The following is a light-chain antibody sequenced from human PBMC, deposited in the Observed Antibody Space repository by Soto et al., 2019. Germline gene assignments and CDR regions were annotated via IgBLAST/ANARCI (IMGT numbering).Light chain of an antibody. CDR2: DAS. V-gene: IGKV3-11*01. CDR1: QSVSSY. CDR3: QQRSNWPPTWT. J-gene: IGKJ1*01. Sequence: EIVLTQSPATLSSSPGERATLSCRASQSVSSYLAWYQQKPGQAPRLLIYDASNRATGIPARFSGSGSGTDLTLTISILEPEDFAVDYCQQRSNWPPTWTFGQGTKVEIK.